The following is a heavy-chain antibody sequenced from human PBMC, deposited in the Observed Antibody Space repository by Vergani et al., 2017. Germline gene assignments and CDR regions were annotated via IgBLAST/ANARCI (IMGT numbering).Heavy chain of an antibody. V-gene: IGHV3-33*01. J-gene: IGHJ5*02. D-gene: IGHD1-14*01. CDR2: TWYDGNNK. CDR3: ARDLRLLYNRFDP. CDR1: GFTFNQCG. Sequence: QVQLVESGGGVVQLGRSLRLSCAASGFTFNQCGMHWVRQAPGKGLEGVAVTWYDGNNKQYADSVKGRFTISRDNSKSTMYLQMNSLRDEDTGVYYCARDLRLLYNRFDPWGQGTLVTVSS.